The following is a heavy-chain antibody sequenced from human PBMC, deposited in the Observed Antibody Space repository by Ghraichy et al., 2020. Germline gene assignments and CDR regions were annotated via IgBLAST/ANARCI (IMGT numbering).Heavy chain of an antibody. CDR2: IYYSGST. CDR1: GGSISSGGYY. Sequence: SETLSLTCTVSGGSISSGGYYWSWIRQHPGKGLEWIGYIYYSGSTYYNPSLKSRVTISVDTSKNQFSLKLSSVTAADTAVYYCASGSYSDQNFDYWGQGTLVTVSS. V-gene: IGHV4-31*03. D-gene: IGHD1-26*01. J-gene: IGHJ4*02. CDR3: ASGSYSDQNFDY.